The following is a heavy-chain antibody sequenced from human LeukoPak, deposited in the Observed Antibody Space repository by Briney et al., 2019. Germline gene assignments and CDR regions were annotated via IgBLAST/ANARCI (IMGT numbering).Heavy chain of an antibody. J-gene: IGHJ4*02. CDR2: IHPSTGNP. CDR1: GYTFTNYA. D-gene: IGHD3-16*02. CDR3: ARAFQSLGGLSLPDY. Sequence: ASVTVSCKASGYTFTNYAMNCVRQPPGQGLECMGRIHPSTGNPTYAQGFTERFVFSLDTSVSTTYLKISSLKAEDTAVYFCARAFQSLGGLSLPDYWGQGTLVTVSS. V-gene: IGHV7-4-1*02.